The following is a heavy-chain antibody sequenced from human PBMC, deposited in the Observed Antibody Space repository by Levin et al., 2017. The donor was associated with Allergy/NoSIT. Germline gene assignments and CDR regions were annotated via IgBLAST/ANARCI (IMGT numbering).Heavy chain of an antibody. Sequence: GGSLRLSCAASGFTFSSYWMHWVRQAPGKGLVWVSRIDSDGSSTIYADSVKGRFTISRDNAKNTLYLQMNSLRAEDTAVYYCVRGYCSGDICYSDLWGQGTLVSVSS. J-gene: IGHJ5*02. CDR1: GFTFSSYW. CDR2: IDSDGSST. CDR3: VRGYCSGDICYSDL. V-gene: IGHV3-74*01. D-gene: IGHD2-15*01.